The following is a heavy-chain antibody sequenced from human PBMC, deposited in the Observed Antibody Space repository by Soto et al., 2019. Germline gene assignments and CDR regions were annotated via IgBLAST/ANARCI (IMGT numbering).Heavy chain of an antibody. CDR2: ISPYTGNT. D-gene: IGHD3-16*01. V-gene: IGHV1-18*01. J-gene: IGHJ6*02. CDR1: GYIFVNYG. CDR3: VMVDNYVTPTPQDV. Sequence: QVQLVQSGDEVKKPGASVKVSCKASGYIFVNYGIAWVRQAPGQGLEWMGWISPYTGNTHSATKIQGRLTMTTDTSASTAYMDLGSLTSDDTAVYYCVMVDNYVTPTPQDVWGQGTTVTVSS.